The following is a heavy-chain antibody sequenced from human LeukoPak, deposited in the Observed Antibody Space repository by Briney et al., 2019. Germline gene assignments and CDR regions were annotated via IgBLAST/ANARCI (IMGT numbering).Heavy chain of an antibody. CDR3: ARGGVYSSGWYVDY. V-gene: IGHV3-21*01. CDR1: GFTFISYS. CDR2: ISSSSSYI. D-gene: IGHD6-19*01. Sequence: NPGGSLRLSCAASGFTFISYSMSWVRQAPGKGLEWVSSISSSSSYIYYADSVKGRFTISRDNAKNSLYLQMNSLRAEDTAVYYCARGGVYSSGWYVDYWGQGTLATVSS. J-gene: IGHJ4*02.